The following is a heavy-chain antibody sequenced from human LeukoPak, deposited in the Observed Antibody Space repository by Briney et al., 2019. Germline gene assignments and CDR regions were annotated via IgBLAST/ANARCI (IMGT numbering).Heavy chain of an antibody. J-gene: IGHJ4*02. Sequence: PGGSLRLSCAASGFTFSSYGMHWVRQAPGKGLEWVAVISYDGSNKYYADSVKGRFTISRDKSKNSLYLQMNSLRAEDTAVYYCAKDRGGIVGDTYFDYWGQGTLVTVSS. CDR1: GFTFSSYG. CDR2: ISYDGSNK. D-gene: IGHD1-26*01. V-gene: IGHV3-30*18. CDR3: AKDRGGIVGDTYFDY.